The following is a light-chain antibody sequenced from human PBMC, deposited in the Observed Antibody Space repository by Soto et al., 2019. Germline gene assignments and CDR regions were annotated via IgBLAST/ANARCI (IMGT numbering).Light chain of an antibody. CDR3: QQYNSYYT. CDR2: KAS. CDR1: QSISSW. V-gene: IGKV1-5*03. Sequence: DIQMTQSPSTLSASVGDRVTITCRASQSISSWLAWYQQKPGKAPKLLIYKASSLESGVPSRFSGSGSGTXXXLTXXSXQXDDFATYYCQQYNSYYTFGQGTKLEIK. J-gene: IGKJ2*01.